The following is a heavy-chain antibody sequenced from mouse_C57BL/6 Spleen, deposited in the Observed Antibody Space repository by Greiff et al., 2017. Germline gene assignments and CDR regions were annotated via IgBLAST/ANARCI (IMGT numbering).Heavy chain of an antibody. CDR3: ARSYSSGYYYAMDY. D-gene: IGHD3-2*02. Sequence: VQLKESGPELVKPGASVKISCKASGYSFTGYYMNWVKRSPEKSLEWIGEINPSTGGTTYNQKFKAKATLTVDKSSSTAYMQLKSLTSEDSAVYYCARSYSSGYYYAMDYWGQGTSVTVSS. V-gene: IGHV1-42*01. CDR2: INPSTGGT. CDR1: GYSFTGYY. J-gene: IGHJ4*01.